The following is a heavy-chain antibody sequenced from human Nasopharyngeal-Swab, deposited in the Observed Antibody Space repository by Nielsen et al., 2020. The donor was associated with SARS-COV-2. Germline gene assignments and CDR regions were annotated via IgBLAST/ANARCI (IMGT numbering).Heavy chain of an antibody. D-gene: IGHD3-22*01. CDR3: ARGSTYYYDSTLSEIDY. CDR1: GGSISSGDYY. Sequence: SETLSLTCTVSGGSISSGDYYWSWIRQPPGKGPEWIGYIYYSGSTYYNPSLKSRVTISVDTSKNQFSLKLSSVTAADTAVYYCARGSTYYYDSTLSEIDYWGQGTLVTVSS. CDR2: IYYSGST. V-gene: IGHV4-30-4*01. J-gene: IGHJ4*02.